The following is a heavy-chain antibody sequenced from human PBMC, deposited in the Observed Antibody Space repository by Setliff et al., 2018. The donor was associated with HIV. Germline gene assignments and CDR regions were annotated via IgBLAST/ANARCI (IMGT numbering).Heavy chain of an antibody. CDR3: ARTRGRALVSYYFDY. D-gene: IGHD3-16*01. CDR2: VSYSGST. V-gene: IGHV4-59*01. J-gene: IGHJ4*02. Sequence: SETLSLTCTVSGGSIGGYHWSWVRQPPGRGLEWIGYVSYSGSTSYNPSLDSRVTMSVDSSRDQFSLKLSSVTAADTAVYFCARTRGRALVSYYFDYWGQGTLVTVSS. CDR1: GGSIGGYH.